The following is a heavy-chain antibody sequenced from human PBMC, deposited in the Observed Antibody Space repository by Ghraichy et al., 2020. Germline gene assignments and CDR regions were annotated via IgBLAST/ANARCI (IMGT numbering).Heavy chain of an antibody. CDR1: GGSVSSGSYY. Sequence: SETLSLTCTVSGGSVSSGSYYWSWIRQPPGKGLEWIGYIYYSGSTNYNPSLTSRVTISVDTSKNQFSLKLSSVTAADTAVYYCARGGGGWWWLITWGQGTLVTVSS. CDR2: IYYSGST. D-gene: IGHD2-15*01. CDR3: ARGGGGWWWLIT. V-gene: IGHV4-61*01. J-gene: IGHJ1*01.